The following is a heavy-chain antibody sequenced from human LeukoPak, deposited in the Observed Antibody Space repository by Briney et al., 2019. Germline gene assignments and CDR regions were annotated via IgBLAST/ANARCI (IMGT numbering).Heavy chain of an antibody. V-gene: IGHV4-38-2*01. CDR1: NNFIRNGYY. D-gene: IGHD1-7*01. Sequence: PSETLSLTCAVSNNFIRNGYYWGWIRQPPGKGLEWIGSIYRSGSTYYNPSLKSRLTISLDTSKSHFSLNLSSVTAADTAVYYCARENYQGAFDIWGQGTMVTVSS. CDR3: ARENYQGAFDI. J-gene: IGHJ3*02. CDR2: IYRSGST.